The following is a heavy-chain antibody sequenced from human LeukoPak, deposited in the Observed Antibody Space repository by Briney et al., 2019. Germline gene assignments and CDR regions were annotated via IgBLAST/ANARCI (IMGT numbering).Heavy chain of an antibody. V-gene: IGHV1-8*01. CDR2: MNPNSGNT. Sequence: ASVKVSCKASGYTFSAYDINWVRQATGHGLEWMGWMNPNSGNTGFAQKFQGRVTMTRDTSINTAYMELSNLRSEDMAVYYCARVSQTPAYYYTSGYYYHGYWGQGTRVTVSS. CDR3: ARVSQTPAYYYTSGYYYHGY. CDR1: GYTFSAYD. J-gene: IGHJ4*02. D-gene: IGHD3-22*01.